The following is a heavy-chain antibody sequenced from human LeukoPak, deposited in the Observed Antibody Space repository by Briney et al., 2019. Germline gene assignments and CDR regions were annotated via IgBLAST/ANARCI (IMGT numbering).Heavy chain of an antibody. CDR3: ARDRTYDYYDSSGSMNCGMDV. D-gene: IGHD3-22*01. Sequence: PGGSLRLSCAASGFTFSSYAMSWVRQAPGKGLEWVSAISGSGGSTYYADSVKGRFAISRDNSKNTLYLQMNSLRAEDTAVYYCARDRTYDYYDSSGSMNCGMDVWGQGTTVTVSS. J-gene: IGHJ6*02. CDR1: GFTFSSYA. V-gene: IGHV3-23*01. CDR2: ISGSGGST.